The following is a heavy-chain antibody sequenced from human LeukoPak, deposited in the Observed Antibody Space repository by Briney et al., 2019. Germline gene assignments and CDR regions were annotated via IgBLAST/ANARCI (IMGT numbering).Heavy chain of an antibody. CDR2: ISAYNGET. V-gene: IGHV1-18*01. D-gene: IGHD4-23*01. J-gene: IGHJ4*02. CDR3: ARTRPTVEGWGFDY. CDR1: GYTFTSYG. Sequence: ASVKVSCKASGYTFTSYGISWVRQAPGQGLEWVGWISAYNGETNYAQKVQGRVTMTTDTSTSTAYMELRRLRSDDTAVYYCARTRPTVEGWGFDYWGQGTLVTVSS.